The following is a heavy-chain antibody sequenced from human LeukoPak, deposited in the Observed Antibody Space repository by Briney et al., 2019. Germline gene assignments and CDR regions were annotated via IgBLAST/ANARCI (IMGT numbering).Heavy chain of an antibody. CDR2: IWNGGGKK. J-gene: IGHJ4*02. CDR3: GRDSLGGDY. CDR1: GFSFSTFA. V-gene: IGHV3-33*08. D-gene: IGHD3-16*01. Sequence: GRSLRLSCAAPGFSFSTFAMNWARRAPGKGLEWVAVIWNGGGKKFYAESVKGRFTISRDNSQNTLYLQMNRLRAEDTAVYYCGRDSLGGDYWGQGTLVTVSS.